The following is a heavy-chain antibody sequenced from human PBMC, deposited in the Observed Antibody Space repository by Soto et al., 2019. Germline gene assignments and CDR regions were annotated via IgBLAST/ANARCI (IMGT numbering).Heavy chain of an antibody. Sequence: GGSLRLSCTASGFTFGDYAMSWVRQAPGKGLEWVGFIRSKAYGGTTEYAASVKGRFTISRDDSKSIAYLQMNSLKTEDTAVYYCTRWGVTGDNGDAFDIWGQGTMVTVSS. V-gene: IGHV3-49*04. CDR1: GFTFGDYA. J-gene: IGHJ3*02. CDR2: IRSKAYGGTT. CDR3: TRWGVTGDNGDAFDI. D-gene: IGHD7-27*01.